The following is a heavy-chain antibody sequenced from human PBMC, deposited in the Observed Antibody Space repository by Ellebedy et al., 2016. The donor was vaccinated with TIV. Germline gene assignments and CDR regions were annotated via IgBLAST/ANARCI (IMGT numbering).Heavy chain of an antibody. CDR3: ASPAGSSGWTTQGDY. D-gene: IGHD6-19*01. V-gene: IGHV3-7*03. CDR2: IKQDGSEK. Sequence: GESLKISXAASGFTFSSYWMSWVRQAPGKGLEWVANIKQDGSEKYYVDSVKGRFTISRDNAKNSLYLQMNSLRAEDTAVYYCASPAGSSGWTTQGDYWGQGTLVTVSS. CDR1: GFTFSSYW. J-gene: IGHJ4*02.